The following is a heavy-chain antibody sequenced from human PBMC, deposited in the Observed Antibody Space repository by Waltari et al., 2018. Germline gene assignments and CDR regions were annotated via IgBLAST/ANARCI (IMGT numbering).Heavy chain of an antibody. CDR3: ASHIAVAGALDY. Sequence: QVQLQESGPGLVKPSETLSLTCAVSGYSISSGYYWGWIRQPPGKGLEWIGSIYHSGRTDSNPSRKSRVTIEVDTSKNQFSLRLSSVTAADTAVYYCASHIAVAGALDYWGQGTLVTVSS. CDR2: IYHSGRT. CDR1: GYSISSGYY. V-gene: IGHV4-38-2*01. J-gene: IGHJ4*02. D-gene: IGHD6-19*01.